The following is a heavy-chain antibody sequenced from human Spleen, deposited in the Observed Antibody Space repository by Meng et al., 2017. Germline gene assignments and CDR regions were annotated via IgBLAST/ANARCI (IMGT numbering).Heavy chain of an antibody. CDR2: INCHNGDT. V-gene: IGHV1-2*06. CDR1: GYTFNDYY. D-gene: IGHD2-2*01. CDR3: ARDCSTTSCHDY. Sequence: QVQLVQPGAEVRMPGASVRVSCKAYGYTFNDYYMHWVRQAPGQGLEWMGRINCHNGDTMYAQSFQGRVTLATDTSIATAYMHLSRLTSDDTAVYFCARDCSTTSCHDYWGQGTLVTVSS. J-gene: IGHJ4*02.